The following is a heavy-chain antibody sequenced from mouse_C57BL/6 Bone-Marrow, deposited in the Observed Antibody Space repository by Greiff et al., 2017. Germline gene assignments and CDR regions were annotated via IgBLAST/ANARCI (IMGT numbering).Heavy chain of an antibody. CDR2: IDPSDSYT. CDR1: GYTFTSYW. J-gene: IGHJ3*01. Sequence: QVQLQQPGAELVMPGASVKLSCKASGYTFTSYWMHWVQQRPGQGLEWIGEIDPSDSYTNYNQKFKGKSTLTVDKSSSTAYMQLSSLTSEDSAVYYCARRGQLAWFAYWGQGTLVTVSA. D-gene: IGHD3-2*01. V-gene: IGHV1-69*01. CDR3: ARRGQLAWFAY.